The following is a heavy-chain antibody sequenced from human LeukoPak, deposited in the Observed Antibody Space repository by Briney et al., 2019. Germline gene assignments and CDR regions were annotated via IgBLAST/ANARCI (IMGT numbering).Heavy chain of an antibody. CDR2: ISGSGVST. Sequence: GGSLSLSCAASGFTFSSYAMSWFRQAPGKGLEWVSAISGSGVSTYYADSVKGRFTISRDNSKNTLYLQMNSLRAEDTAVYYCAKLKIVAGGYFDYWGQGTLVTVSS. V-gene: IGHV3-23*01. CDR3: AKLKIVAGGYFDY. CDR1: GFTFSSYA. J-gene: IGHJ4*02. D-gene: IGHD2-21*01.